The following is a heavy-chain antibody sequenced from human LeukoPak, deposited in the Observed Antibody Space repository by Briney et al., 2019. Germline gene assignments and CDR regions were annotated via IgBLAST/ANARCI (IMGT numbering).Heavy chain of an antibody. Sequence: PGGSLRLSCAASGFTFSSYGMHWVRQAPGKGLEWVAVIWYDGSSKYYADSVKGRFTISRDNSKNTLYLQMNSLRAEDAAVYYCARVMSTNAIYYYYGMDVWGQGTTVTVSS. V-gene: IGHV3-33*01. J-gene: IGHJ6*02. D-gene: IGHD5/OR15-5a*01. CDR3: ARVMSTNAIYYYYGMDV. CDR2: IWYDGSSK. CDR1: GFTFSSYG.